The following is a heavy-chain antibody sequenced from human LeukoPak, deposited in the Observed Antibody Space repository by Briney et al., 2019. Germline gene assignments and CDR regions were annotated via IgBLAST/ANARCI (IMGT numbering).Heavy chain of an antibody. J-gene: IGHJ6*03. Sequence: SETLSLTCTVSGGSISSSSYYWGWIRQPPGKGLEWIGSIYYSGSTYYNPSLKSRVTISVDTSKNQFSLKLSSVTAADTALYYCTLIRRYYYYMDVWGKGTTVTISS. D-gene: IGHD2-8*01. CDR1: GGSISSSSYY. CDR3: TLIRRYYYYMDV. CDR2: IYYSGST. V-gene: IGHV4-39*01.